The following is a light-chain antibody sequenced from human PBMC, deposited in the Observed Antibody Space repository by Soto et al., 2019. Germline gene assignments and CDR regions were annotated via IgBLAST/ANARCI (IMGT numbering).Light chain of an antibody. CDR2: GAS. J-gene: IGKJ1*01. CDR3: QQHSNWPRT. Sequence: EVEMTQFHATLSVFRWARATLSCRASQSVSSNLAWYQQKPGQAPRLLIYGASNRATGIPDRFRGSSSGTDFTLTICRLEPEEGAVDDCQQHSNWPRTFFQGTKGDI. V-gene: IGKV3D-15*01. CDR1: QSVSSN.